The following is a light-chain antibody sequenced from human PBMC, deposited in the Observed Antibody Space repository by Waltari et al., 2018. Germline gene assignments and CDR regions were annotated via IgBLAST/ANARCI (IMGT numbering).Light chain of an antibody. Sequence: DIQLTPSPSSRSASVGDRVNIPCRASQSINMYLIWYQQKPGKAPKFLTYASSTLPNGVPSRFSGSGYGTDFTLTISSLQPEDFATYYCLQSYTAPHTFGQGTKLE. V-gene: IGKV1-39*01. CDR2: ASS. J-gene: IGKJ2*01. CDR3: LQSYTAPHT. CDR1: QSINMY.